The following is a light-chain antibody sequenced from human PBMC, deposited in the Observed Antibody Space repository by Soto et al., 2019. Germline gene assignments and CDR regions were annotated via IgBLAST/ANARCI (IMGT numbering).Light chain of an antibody. CDR3: QQYNSWPPIT. J-gene: IGKJ5*01. Sequence: DIQMTQSPSTLSASVGDRVTITCRASQSISSWVAWYQQKPGKGPKLLIYKASHLESGVPSRFSGSGSGTEFTLTISSLQSEDFAVYYCQQYNSWPPITFGQGTRLEIK. V-gene: IGKV1-5*03. CDR2: KAS. CDR1: QSISSW.